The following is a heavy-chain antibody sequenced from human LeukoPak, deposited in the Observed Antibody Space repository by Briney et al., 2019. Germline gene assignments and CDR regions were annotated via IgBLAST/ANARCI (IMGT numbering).Heavy chain of an antibody. D-gene: IGHD1-1*01. Sequence: ASVKVSCKASGYTFTSYGISWVRQAPGQGLEWMGWISAYNGNTNYAQKLQGRVTMTTDTSTSTAYMELRSLRSDDTAVYYCARDRSATGTTYRYYYYYMDVWGKGTTVTISS. CDR3: ARDRSATGTTYRYYYYYMDV. V-gene: IGHV1-18*01. CDR1: GYTFTSYG. J-gene: IGHJ6*03. CDR2: ISAYNGNT.